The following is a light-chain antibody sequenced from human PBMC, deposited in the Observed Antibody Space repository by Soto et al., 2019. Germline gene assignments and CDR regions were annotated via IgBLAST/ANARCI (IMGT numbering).Light chain of an antibody. J-gene: IGLJ1*01. CDR3: QTSDSGLFGLI. CDR1: NSNIGTGFD. CDR2: GTS. Sequence: QSVLTQPPSVSGAPGQRVTIACTGNNSNIGTGFDVHWYRHFPGAAPKLLLSGTSHRPSGVPDRFSGSKSGTSASLAITGLQADDEADYYCQTSDSGLFGLIFGTGTNSPS. V-gene: IGLV1-40*01.